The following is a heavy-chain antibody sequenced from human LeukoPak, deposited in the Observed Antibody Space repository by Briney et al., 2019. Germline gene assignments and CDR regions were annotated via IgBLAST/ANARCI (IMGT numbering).Heavy chain of an antibody. Sequence: GRSLRLSCAASGFTFSSYWMSWVRQAPGKGLEWVANIKQDGSETYYVDSVKGRFTISRDNAKTSLYLQMNSLRAEDTAVYYCASPTIFGVVIYYWGQGTLVTVSS. CDR1: GFTFSSYW. CDR2: IKQDGSET. J-gene: IGHJ4*02. V-gene: IGHV3-7*01. CDR3: ASPTIFGVVIYY. D-gene: IGHD3-3*01.